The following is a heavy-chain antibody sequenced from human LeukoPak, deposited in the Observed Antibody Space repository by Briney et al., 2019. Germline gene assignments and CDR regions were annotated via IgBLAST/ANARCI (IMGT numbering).Heavy chain of an antibody. CDR1: GFTFDDYA. Sequence: GGSLRLSRAASGFTFDDYAMHWVRQVPGKGLEWVSGISWNSASIGYADSVKGRFTISRDNAKNSLYLQMNGLRGEDTAVYYCAKGPGARGHFNWFDPWGQGTLVTVSS. J-gene: IGHJ5*02. CDR3: AKGPGARGHFNWFDP. CDR2: ISWNSASI. D-gene: IGHD5-12*01. V-gene: IGHV3-9*01.